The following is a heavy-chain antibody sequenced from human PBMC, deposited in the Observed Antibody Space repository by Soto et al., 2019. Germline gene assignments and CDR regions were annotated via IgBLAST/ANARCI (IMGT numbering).Heavy chain of an antibody. CDR2: IYYSGST. D-gene: IGHD3-10*01. Sequence: QVQLQESGPGLVKPSQTLSLTCTVSGGSISSGVYYWSWIRQHPGKGLEWIGYIYYSGSTYYNPSLKSRVTISVDTSQNQFSLKLSSVTAADTAVYYCATRTDYYYGSGSLGGMDVWGQGTTVTVSS. J-gene: IGHJ6*02. CDR1: GGSISSGVYY. V-gene: IGHV4-31*03. CDR3: ATRTDYYYGSGSLGGMDV.